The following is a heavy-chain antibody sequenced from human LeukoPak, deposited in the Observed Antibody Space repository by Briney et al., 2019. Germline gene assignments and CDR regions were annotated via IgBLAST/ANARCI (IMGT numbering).Heavy chain of an antibody. J-gene: IGHJ5*02. Sequence: ASVKVSCKTSGYTFTSYYMHWVRQAPGQGLEWMGLINPTGGSTGYAQKFQGRVTMTRDMSTSTDYMELSSLRSEDTAIYYCARDNSVGDNAWWFDPWGQGTLVTVSS. CDR1: GYTFTSYY. CDR2: INPTGGST. CDR3: ARDNSVGDNAWWFDP. D-gene: IGHD1-26*01. V-gene: IGHV1-46*01.